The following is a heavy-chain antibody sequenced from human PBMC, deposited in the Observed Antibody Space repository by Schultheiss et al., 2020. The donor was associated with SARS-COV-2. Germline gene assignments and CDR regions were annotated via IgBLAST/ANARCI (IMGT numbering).Heavy chain of an antibody. J-gene: IGHJ4*02. V-gene: IGHV3-23*01. CDR1: GFTFSSYA. CDR2: ISGSGGST. CDR3: AKILVGAYDLDY. D-gene: IGHD1-26*01. Sequence: GGSLRLSCAASGFTFSSYAMSWVRQAPGKGLEYVSAISGSGGSTYYADSVKGRFTISRDNSKNTLYLQMNSLRAEDTAVYYCAKILVGAYDLDYWGQGTLVTVSS.